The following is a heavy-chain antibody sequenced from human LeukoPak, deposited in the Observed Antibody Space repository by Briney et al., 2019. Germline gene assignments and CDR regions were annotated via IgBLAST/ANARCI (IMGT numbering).Heavy chain of an antibody. J-gene: IGHJ4*02. CDR1: GGTFSSYA. V-gene: IGHV1-69*05. CDR2: IIPIFGTA. D-gene: IGHD6-13*01. Sequence: SVKVSCKASGGTFSSYAISWVRQAPGQGLEWMGRIIPIFGTANYAQKFQGRVTITTDESTSTAYLELSSLRSEDTAVYYCAREDVGAAAGNNPDYWGQGTLVTVSS. CDR3: AREDVGAAAGNNPDY.